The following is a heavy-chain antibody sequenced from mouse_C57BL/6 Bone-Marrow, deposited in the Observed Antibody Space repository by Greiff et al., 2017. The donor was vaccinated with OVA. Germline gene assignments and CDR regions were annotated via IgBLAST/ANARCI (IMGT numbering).Heavy chain of an antibody. J-gene: IGHJ4*01. V-gene: IGHV7-1*01. Sequence: EVKVVESGGGLVQSGRSLRLSCATSGFTFSDFYMEWVRQAPGKGLEWIAASRNKANDYTTEYSASVKGRFIVSRDTSQSILYLQMNALRAEDTAIYYCARGARAMDYWGQGTSVTVSS. CDR1: GFTFSDFY. CDR2: SRNKANDYTT. CDR3: ARGARAMDY.